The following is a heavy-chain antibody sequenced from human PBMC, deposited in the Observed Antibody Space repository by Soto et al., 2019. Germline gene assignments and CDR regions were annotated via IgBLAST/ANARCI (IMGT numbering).Heavy chain of an antibody. CDR1: GGSISSGGYS. CDR3: ARAHYGDYGYGMDV. CDR2: IYHSGST. J-gene: IGHJ6*02. D-gene: IGHD4-17*01. Sequence: QLQLQESGSGLVKPSQTLSLTCAVSGGSISSGGYSWSWIRQPPGKGLEWIGYIYHSGSTYYNPSHESRLNISVDRSKNQFSLKLSSVTAADTAVYYCARAHYGDYGYGMDVWGQGTTVTVSS. V-gene: IGHV4-30-2*01.